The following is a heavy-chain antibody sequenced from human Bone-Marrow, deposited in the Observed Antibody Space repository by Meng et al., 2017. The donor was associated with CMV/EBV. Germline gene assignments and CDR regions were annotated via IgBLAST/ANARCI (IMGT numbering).Heavy chain of an antibody. J-gene: IGHJ4*02. V-gene: IGHV1-24*01. Sequence: QVQLVQSGAEGKEPGAPVKVSCKVSGYTLTELSMHWVRQAPGKGLEWMGGFDPEDGETIYAQKFQGRVTMTEDTSTDTAYMELSSLRSEDTAVYYCATVGMSIAAAGSGGLYYFDYWGQGTLVTVSS. CDR1: GYTLTELS. CDR3: ATVGMSIAAAGSGGLYYFDY. CDR2: FDPEDGET. D-gene: IGHD6-13*01.